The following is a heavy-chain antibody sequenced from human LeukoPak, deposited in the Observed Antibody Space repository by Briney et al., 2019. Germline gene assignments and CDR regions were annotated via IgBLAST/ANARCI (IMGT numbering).Heavy chain of an antibody. CDR1: GGSXXSGDYX. CDR2: IYYSGST. V-gene: IGHV4-30-4*01. J-gene: IGHJ4*02. Sequence: SGGSXXSGDYXWSWIRQPPGKGLEWIGYIYYSGSTYYNPSLKSRITISVDTSKNQFSLKLSSVTAADTAVYYCARAHTPVPFDYWGQGTLVTVSS. CDR3: ARAHTPVPFDY. D-gene: IGHD2-2*01.